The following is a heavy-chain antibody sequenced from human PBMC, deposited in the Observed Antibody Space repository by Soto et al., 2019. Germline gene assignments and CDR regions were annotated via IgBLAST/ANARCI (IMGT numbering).Heavy chain of an antibody. V-gene: IGHV2-5*02. Sequence: QITLKESGPTLVKPTQTLTLTCTFSGFSLSTIGVGVGWIRQPPGKALEWLALIYWDDDKRYSPSLKTRLTITKDTSKNQVVLTMTNMEPVDTTTYYCARLYFYDSSGYNLFDYRGQGTLVTVSS. CDR2: IYWDDDK. D-gene: IGHD3-22*01. CDR3: ARLYFYDSSGYNLFDY. J-gene: IGHJ4*02. CDR1: GFSLSTIGVG.